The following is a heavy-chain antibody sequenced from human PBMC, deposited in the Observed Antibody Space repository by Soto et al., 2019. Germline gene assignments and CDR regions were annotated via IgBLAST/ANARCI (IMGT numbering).Heavy chain of an antibody. CDR3: AKDRIAVIRGGYYYGLDV. V-gene: IGHV3-23*01. Sequence: PGGSLRLSCAASGAIFTNYAMSWVRQAPGKGLEWVAGITGPGASTYYAASVKGRFTISRDNSKNTLYLQMNSLRADDTAVYYCAKDRIAVIRGGYYYGLDVWGQGTTVTVSS. CDR2: ITGPGAST. J-gene: IGHJ6*02. CDR1: GAIFTNYA. D-gene: IGHD3-10*01.